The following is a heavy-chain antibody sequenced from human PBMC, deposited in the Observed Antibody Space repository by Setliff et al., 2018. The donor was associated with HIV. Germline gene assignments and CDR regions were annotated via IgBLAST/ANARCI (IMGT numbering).Heavy chain of an antibody. CDR2: INQSGST. CDR1: GRSLSGYY. V-gene: IGHV4-34*01. CDR3: ARPSLGIGGGALFDY. Sequence: PSETLSLTCAVYGRSLSGYYWSWIRQPPGKGLEWIGEINQSGSTNYNPSLKSRVTISVGTSKRQFFLSLSSVTAADTAVYFCARPSLGIGGGALFDYWGQGILVTVSS. D-gene: IGHD7-27*01. J-gene: IGHJ4*02.